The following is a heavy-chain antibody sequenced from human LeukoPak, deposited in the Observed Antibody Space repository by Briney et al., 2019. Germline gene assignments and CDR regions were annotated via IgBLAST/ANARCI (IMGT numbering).Heavy chain of an antibody. J-gene: IGHJ5*02. CDR3: VRVLSGSWDWFDP. D-gene: IGHD3-22*01. CDR2: INPDGSTT. V-gene: IGHV3-74*01. CDR1: GFTFSRYW. Sequence: GESLRLSCAASGFTFSRYWIHWVRQAPGKGLEWVSRINPDGSTTTYADSVKGRFTISRDNAKNTVYLQTNSLRAEDTALYHCVRVLSGSWDWFDPWGQGTLVTVSS.